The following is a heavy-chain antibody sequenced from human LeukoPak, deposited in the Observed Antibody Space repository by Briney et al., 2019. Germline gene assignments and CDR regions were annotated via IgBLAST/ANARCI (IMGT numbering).Heavy chain of an antibody. CDR1: GYTFTSYY. D-gene: IGHD3-3*01. V-gene: IGHV1-46*01. Sequence: ASVKVSCKASGYTFTSYYMHWVRQAPGQGLEWMGIINPSGGSTSYAQKFQGRVTMTRDTSTSTVYMELNRLRSDDTAVYYCARDGVVTSNGNYWGQGTLVTVSS. CDR3: ARDGVVTSNGNY. CDR2: INPSGGST. J-gene: IGHJ4*02.